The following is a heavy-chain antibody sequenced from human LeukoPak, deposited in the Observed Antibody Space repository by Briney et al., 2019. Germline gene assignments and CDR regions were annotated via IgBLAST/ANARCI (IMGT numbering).Heavy chain of an antibody. Sequence: PGGSLRLSCAASGFTFDDYAMHWVRQAPGKGLEWVSLISGDGGSTYYADSVKGRFTISRDNSKNSLYLQMNSLRTEDTALYYCAKDHYYLVTGYYFDYWGQGTLVTVSS. D-gene: IGHD2-21*02. J-gene: IGHJ4*02. CDR2: ISGDGGST. CDR1: GFTFDDYA. CDR3: AKDHYYLVTGYYFDY. V-gene: IGHV3-43*02.